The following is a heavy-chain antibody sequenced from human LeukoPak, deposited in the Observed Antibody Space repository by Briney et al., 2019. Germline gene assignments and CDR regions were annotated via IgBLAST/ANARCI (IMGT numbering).Heavy chain of an antibody. D-gene: IGHD5-18*01. J-gene: IGHJ4*02. V-gene: IGHV3-7*01. Sequence: PGGSLRLSCAASGFDFSSLSMSWVRQAPGKGLEWVANLKEDRTEEEYLDSVKGRFTIFRDNAKNSLDLQMNSLRAEDTAVYYCARMHRYGRCWGQGIRVTVSS. CDR1: GFDFSSLS. CDR3: ARMHRYGRC. CDR2: LKEDRTEE.